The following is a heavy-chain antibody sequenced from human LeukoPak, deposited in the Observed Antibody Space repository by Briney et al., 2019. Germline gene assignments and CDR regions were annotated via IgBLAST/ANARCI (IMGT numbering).Heavy chain of an antibody. J-gene: IGHJ4*02. Sequence: GGSLRLSCAASGFTFDDYAMHWVRQAPGKGLEWVSGISWNSGSIGYADSVKGRYTISRDNAKNSLYLQMNSLRAEDTALYYRAKDTWDTVTPTFDYWGQGTLVTVSS. CDR3: AKDTWDTVTPTFDY. V-gene: IGHV3-9*01. CDR2: ISWNSGSI. CDR1: GFTFDDYA. D-gene: IGHD4-17*01.